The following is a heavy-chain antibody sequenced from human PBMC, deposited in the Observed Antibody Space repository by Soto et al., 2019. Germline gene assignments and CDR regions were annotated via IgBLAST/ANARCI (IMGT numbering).Heavy chain of an antibody. CDR3: ARDGLAARRGYDYYGMDV. Sequence: QVQLVQSGAEVKKPGSSVKVSCKASGGTFSSYAISWVRQAPGQGLEWMGGIIPIFGTANYAQKFQGRVTITADESTSTAYMELSSLRSEDTAVYYCARDGLAARRGYDYYGMDVWGQGTTVTVSS. V-gene: IGHV1-69*12. D-gene: IGHD6-6*01. CDR1: GGTFSSYA. CDR2: IIPIFGTA. J-gene: IGHJ6*02.